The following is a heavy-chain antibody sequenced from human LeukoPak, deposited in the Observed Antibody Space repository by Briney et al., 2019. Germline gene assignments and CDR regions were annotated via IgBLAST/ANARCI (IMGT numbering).Heavy chain of an antibody. J-gene: IGHJ1*01. V-gene: IGHV3-53*01. CDR3: ATSTAVVTGYFQH. CDR1: GFTVSSNY. Sequence: GGSLRLSSAASGFTVSSNYMSRVRHDPGKGLEWVSVIYSGGSTYYADSVKGRFTISTDNSKNTVYLQMNSLTAEDTAVYYCATSTAVVTGYFQHWGQGTLVTVSS. D-gene: IGHD5-18*01. CDR2: IYSGGST.